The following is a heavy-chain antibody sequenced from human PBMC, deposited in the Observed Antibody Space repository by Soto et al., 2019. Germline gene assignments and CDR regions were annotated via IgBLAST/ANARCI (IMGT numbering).Heavy chain of an antibody. CDR3: AKFQRYFDRTGYLDA. J-gene: IGHJ5*02. CDR2: IYPGDSDT. D-gene: IGHD3-9*01. V-gene: IGHV5-51*01. Sequence: LGESLKISCKGSGFGFDITWLAWLRQVPGKGLEWVGIIYPGDSDTRYSPSLEGRVTLSVDKSITTAYLHWTSLKESDTGTYYCAKFQRYFDRTGYLDAWGQGTPVTVSS. CDR1: GFGFDITW.